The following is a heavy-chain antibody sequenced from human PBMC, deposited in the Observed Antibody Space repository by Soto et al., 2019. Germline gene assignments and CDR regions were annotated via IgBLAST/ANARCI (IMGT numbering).Heavy chain of an antibody. J-gene: IGHJ4*02. CDR3: AKGDWHTGEFDS. CDR2: IGTAYDT. D-gene: IGHD2-21*01. CDR1: GFIFGNYD. Sequence: EVHLVESGGGLVQPGGSLRLSCAASGFIFGNYDIHWVRQGTGKGLEWVSGIGTAYDTYYSDSVKGRFTISRENATNTLYLQMNSLRVGDTAVYYCAKGDWHTGEFDSWGQGTLVTVSS. V-gene: IGHV3-13*01.